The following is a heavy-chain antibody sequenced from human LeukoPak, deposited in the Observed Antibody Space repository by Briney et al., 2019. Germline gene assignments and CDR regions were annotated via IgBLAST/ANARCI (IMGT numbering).Heavy chain of an antibody. CDR3: AGGIVGVHAY. V-gene: IGHV4-38-2*01. J-gene: IGHJ4*02. CDR2: FYHGGDT. Sequence: SETLSLTCGASDFSISSAYYWGWIRQPPGKGLEWIGSFYHGGDTYYNPSLKSRVTISVDTPKNQFSLKLRSVAAADTAVYYCAGGIVGVHAYWGQGILVTVSS. D-gene: IGHD1-26*01. CDR1: DFSISSAYY.